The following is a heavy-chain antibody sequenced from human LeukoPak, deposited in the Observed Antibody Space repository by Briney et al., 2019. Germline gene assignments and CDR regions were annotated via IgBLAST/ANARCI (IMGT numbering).Heavy chain of an antibody. CDR1: GCSISSYY. CDR2: FYYSGST. D-gene: IGHD3-3*01. CDR3: ARWRITIFGVANDAFYI. V-gene: IGHV4-59*01. Sequence: SETLSLTCTVSGCSISSYYWSWIRQPPGKGLEWIGYFYYSGSTNYNPPLKSRVTISVDTSKNQFSLKLSSVTAADAAVYYCARWRITIFGVANDAFYIWGQGTMVTVSS. J-gene: IGHJ3*02.